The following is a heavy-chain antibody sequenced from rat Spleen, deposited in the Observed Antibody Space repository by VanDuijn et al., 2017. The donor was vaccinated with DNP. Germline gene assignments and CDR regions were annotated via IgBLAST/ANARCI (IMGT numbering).Heavy chain of an antibody. CDR1: GFTFSNYG. D-gene: IGHD4-3*01. Sequence: EVELVESGGGLVQPGRSMKLSCAASGFTFSNYGMAWVRQAPTKGLEWVASISTSGGSTYYRDSVKGRFTISRDNAKSTLYLQMDSLRSEDTANYYCTTRYNSAPYWGQGASVTVSS. CDR2: ISTSGGST. V-gene: IGHV5-25*01. CDR3: TTRYNSAPY. J-gene: IGHJ4*01.